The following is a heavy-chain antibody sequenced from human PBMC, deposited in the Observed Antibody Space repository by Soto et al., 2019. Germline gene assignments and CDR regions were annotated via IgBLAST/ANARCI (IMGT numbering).Heavy chain of an antibody. J-gene: IGHJ3*02. Sequence: LIRSCTASGFTFSSYAISWVRQSPGKLLEWCSSMSSSGGSTYYADSVKGRFTISRDNSKNTRYLQMNSLRAEDTAVYYCAKDRTTSGWELTFDAFDIWGQGTMVTVSS. D-gene: IGHD1-26*01. CDR1: GFTFSSYA. V-gene: IGHV3-23*01. CDR2: MSSSGGST. CDR3: AKDRTTSGWELTFDAFDI.